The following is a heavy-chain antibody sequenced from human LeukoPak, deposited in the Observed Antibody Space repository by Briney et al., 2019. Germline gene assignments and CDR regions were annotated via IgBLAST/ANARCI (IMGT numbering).Heavy chain of an antibody. CDR2: IRYDGSNK. D-gene: IGHD3-10*01. CDR1: GFTFSGYG. J-gene: IGHJ4*02. Sequence: PGGSLRLSCAASGFTFSGYGMHWVRQAPGKGLEWVAFIRYDGSNKYYADSVKGRFTISRDNSKNTLYLQMNSLRAEDTAVYYCAKGRVPTLLWFGGREDGEGGYFDYWGQGTLVTVSS. CDR3: AKGRVPTLLWFGGREDGEGGYFDY. V-gene: IGHV3-30*02.